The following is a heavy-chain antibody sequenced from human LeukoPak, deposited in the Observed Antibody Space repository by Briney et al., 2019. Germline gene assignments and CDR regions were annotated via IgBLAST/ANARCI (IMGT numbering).Heavy chain of an antibody. CDR3: ARGQTSSSYYFDY. J-gene: IGHJ4*02. CDR2: INHSGST. D-gene: IGHD6-6*01. Sequence: SETLSLTCAVYGESFSGYCWSRIRQPPGKGLEWIGEINHSGSTNYNPSLKSRVTISVDTSKNQFSLKLSSVTAADTAVYYCARGQTSSSYYFDYWGQGTLVTVSS. V-gene: IGHV4-34*01. CDR1: GESFSGYC.